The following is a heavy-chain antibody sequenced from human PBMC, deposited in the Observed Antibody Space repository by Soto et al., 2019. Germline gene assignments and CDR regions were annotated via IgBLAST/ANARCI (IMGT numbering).Heavy chain of an antibody. Sequence: GGSLRLSCAASGFTFSSYGMHWARQAPGKGLEWVAVIWYDGSNKYYADSVKGRFTISRDNSKNTLYLQMNSLRAEDTAVYYCVGLTGYYSPSDAFDIWGQGTMVTVSS. D-gene: IGHD3-9*01. CDR3: VGLTGYYSPSDAFDI. CDR1: GFTFSSYG. CDR2: IWYDGSNK. J-gene: IGHJ3*02. V-gene: IGHV3-33*01.